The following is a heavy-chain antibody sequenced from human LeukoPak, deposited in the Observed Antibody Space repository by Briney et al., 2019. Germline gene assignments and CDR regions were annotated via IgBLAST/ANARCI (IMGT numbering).Heavy chain of an antibody. CDR3: ASEKYYYDSSGYANWFNP. Sequence: SETLSLTCTVSGGSISSSSYYWGWIRQPPGKGLEWIGSIYYSGSTYYNPPLKSRVTISVDTSKIQFSLKLSSVTAADTAMYYCASEKYYYDSSGYANWFNPWGQGTLVTVFS. J-gene: IGHJ5*02. CDR1: GGSISSSSYY. CDR2: IYYSGST. D-gene: IGHD3-22*01. V-gene: IGHV4-39*01.